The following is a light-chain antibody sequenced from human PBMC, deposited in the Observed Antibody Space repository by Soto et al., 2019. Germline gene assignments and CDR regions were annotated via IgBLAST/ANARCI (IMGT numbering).Light chain of an antibody. V-gene: IGLV2-14*01. CDR3: SSFTSSSTLGYV. J-gene: IGLJ1*01. CDR2: EVS. Sequence: QSALTQPASVSGSPGQSITISCTGTSSDVGGYNYVSWYQQHPGKAPKIMIYEVSNRPSGVSNRFSGSKSGNTASLTISGLQAEDEADYYCSSFTSSSTLGYVFGTGTKV. CDR1: SSDVGGYNY.